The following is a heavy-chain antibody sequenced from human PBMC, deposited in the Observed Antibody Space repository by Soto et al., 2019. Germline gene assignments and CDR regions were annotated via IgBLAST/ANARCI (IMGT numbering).Heavy chain of an antibody. CDR1: GGSISNYF. Sequence: SETLSLTCTVSGGSISNYFCNWIRQPAGKGLEWIGRIDNSGSTNYNPSLKSRITMSADTSRNQFSPKLNSVTAADTAVYYCARGGQDFWSGPFDYWGQGALVTVSS. D-gene: IGHD3-3*01. CDR3: ARGGQDFWSGPFDY. CDR2: IDNSGST. V-gene: IGHV4-4*07. J-gene: IGHJ4*02.